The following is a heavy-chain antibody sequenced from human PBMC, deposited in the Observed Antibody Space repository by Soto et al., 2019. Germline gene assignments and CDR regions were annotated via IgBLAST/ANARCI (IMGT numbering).Heavy chain of an antibody. D-gene: IGHD6-19*01. J-gene: IGHJ4*02. CDR2: ISDSGGRT. Sequence: VGSLRLSCAASGFTFNTHAMSWVRQAPGKGLEWVSAISDSGGRTYYADSVKGRFTISRDNSKNTLYLQMNSLRAEDTAVYFCAKELVNSGWTYFDYWGQGTLVTVSS. CDR1: GFTFNTHA. CDR3: AKELVNSGWTYFDY. V-gene: IGHV3-23*01.